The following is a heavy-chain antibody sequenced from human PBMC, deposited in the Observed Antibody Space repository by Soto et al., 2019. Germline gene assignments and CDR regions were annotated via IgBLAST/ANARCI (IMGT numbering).Heavy chain of an antibody. V-gene: IGHV3-30*03. CDR3: XXXXXXXXXXXXXGIFDY. CDR1: GFTFTNYA. CDR2: ISYDENNK. J-gene: IGHJ4*02. Sequence: QVQLVESGGGVVQPGRSLRLSCAASGFTFTNYAMHWVRQAPGKGLEWVAVISYDENNKYYADSVKGRFTISRDNSKXXXXXXXXXXXXXXXXXXXXXXXXXXXXXXXXXGIFDYWGQGTLVTVSS.